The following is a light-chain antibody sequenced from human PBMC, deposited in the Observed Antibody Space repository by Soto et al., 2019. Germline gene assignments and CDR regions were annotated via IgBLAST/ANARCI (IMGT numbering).Light chain of an antibody. CDR3: CSFAGSYSYV. Sequence: QVVLTPPRSVSASSGQSVTISSTGTSSDFGRYDYVSWYHQHPAQAPKLSVYDGTERPSGVPDRFSGSKSGNTASLTISGLHAGDEADYSCCSFAGSYSYVFGTGTKVTV. CDR2: DGT. J-gene: IGLJ1*01. V-gene: IGLV2-11*01. CDR1: SSDFGRYDY.